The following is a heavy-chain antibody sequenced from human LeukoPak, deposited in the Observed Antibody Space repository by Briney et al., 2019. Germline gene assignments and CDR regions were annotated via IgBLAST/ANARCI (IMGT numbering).Heavy chain of an antibody. CDR3: ASIAPSGYSPFDY. CDR2: INPNSGGT. V-gene: IGHV1-2*02. Sequence: ASVKVSCKASGYTFTGYYTHWVRQAPGQGLEWMGWINPNSGGTNYAQKFQGRVTMTRDTSISTAYMELSRLRSDDTAVYYCASIAPSGYSPFDYWGQGTLVTVSS. CDR1: GYTFTGYY. D-gene: IGHD3-22*01. J-gene: IGHJ4*02.